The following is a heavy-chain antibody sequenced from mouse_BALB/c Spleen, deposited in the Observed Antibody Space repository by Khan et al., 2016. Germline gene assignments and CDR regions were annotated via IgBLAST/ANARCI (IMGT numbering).Heavy chain of an antibody. CDR3: ARRDDGGGAMDY. J-gene: IGHJ4*01. CDR2: IWSDGST. Sequence: VQLQESGPGLVAPSQSLSITCTVSGFSLTSHGVHWVRQPPGKGLEWLVVIWSDGSTTYNSALKSRLSISKDNSKSQVFLKMNSLQTDDTAMYYCARRDDGGGAMDYWGQGTSVTVSS. CDR1: GFSLTSHG. D-gene: IGHD2-3*01. V-gene: IGHV2-6*02.